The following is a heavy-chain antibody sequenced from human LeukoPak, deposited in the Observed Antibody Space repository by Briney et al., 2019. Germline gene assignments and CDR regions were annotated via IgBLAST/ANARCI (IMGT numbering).Heavy chain of an antibody. V-gene: IGHV4-34*01. CDR2: INHIGST. Sequence: PSETLSLTCAVYGGSFSGYYWSWIRRPPGKGLEWIGEINHIGSTNYNPSLKSRVTISVDTSKNQFSLKLSSVTAADTAVYYCARGVVPAAPDFDYWGQGTLVTVSS. CDR1: GGSFSGYY. CDR3: ARGVVPAAPDFDY. D-gene: IGHD2-2*01. J-gene: IGHJ4*02.